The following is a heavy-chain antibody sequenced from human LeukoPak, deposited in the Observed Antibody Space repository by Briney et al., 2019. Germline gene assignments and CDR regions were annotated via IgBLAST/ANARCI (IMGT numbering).Heavy chain of an antibody. CDR1: GYTFTDYY. V-gene: IGHV1-2*02. CDR2: INPDSGAT. D-gene: IGHD6-6*01. Sequence: ASVNLSCKASGYTFTDYYMHWVRQAPGQGLEWMGWINPDSGATNFAQKFQGRVTMTRDTSISTAYMEVSSLRSDDTAVYYCARVYSSSRSWGFDYWGQGTLVTVTS. CDR3: ARVYSSSRSWGFDY. J-gene: IGHJ4*02.